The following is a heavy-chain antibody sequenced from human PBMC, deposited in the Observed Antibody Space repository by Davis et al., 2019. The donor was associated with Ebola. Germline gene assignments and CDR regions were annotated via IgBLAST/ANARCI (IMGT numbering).Heavy chain of an antibody. CDR3: AKDPSPPGY. Sequence: PSETLSLTCTVSGFSISSSSYYWGWIRQPPGKGLEWVSAISGSGGSTYYADSVKGRFTISRDNSKSTLYLQMNSLRAEDTALYYCAKDPSPPGYWGQGTLVTVSS. CDR1: GFSISSSSYY. J-gene: IGHJ4*02. CDR2: ISGSGGST. V-gene: IGHV3-23*01.